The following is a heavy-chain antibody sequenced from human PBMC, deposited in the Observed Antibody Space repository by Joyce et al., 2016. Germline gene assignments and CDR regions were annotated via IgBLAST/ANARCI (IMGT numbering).Heavy chain of an antibody. V-gene: IGHV5-51*01. CDR3: ARHSYSNYAPPFDY. CDR1: GYSFTNYW. J-gene: IGHJ4*02. D-gene: IGHD4-11*01. Sequence: EVQLVQSGAEVKKPGESLKISCKGSGYSFTNYWFGWVRQMPGKGREWMGIIYPGDSATRYSPSFQGQVTISADKSISTAYLQWSSLKASDTAMYYCARHSYSNYAPPFDYWGQGTLVTVSS. CDR2: IYPGDSAT.